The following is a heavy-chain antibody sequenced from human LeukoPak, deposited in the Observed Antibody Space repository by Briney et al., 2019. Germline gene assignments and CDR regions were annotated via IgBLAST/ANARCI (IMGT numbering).Heavy chain of an antibody. D-gene: IGHD1-26*01. CDR2: IYYSGST. CDR3: ARDSDYSYMDV. J-gene: IGHJ6*03. V-gene: IGHV4-59*01. Sequence: SETLSLTCTVSGGSISSYYWSWIRQPPGKGLEWIGYIYYSGSTNYNPSLKSRVTISVDTSKNQFPLKLSSVTAADTAVYYCARDSDYSYMDVWGKGTTVTVSS. CDR1: GGSISSYY.